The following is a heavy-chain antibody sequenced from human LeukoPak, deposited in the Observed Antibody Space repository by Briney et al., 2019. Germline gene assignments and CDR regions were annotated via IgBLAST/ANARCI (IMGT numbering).Heavy chain of an antibody. D-gene: IGHD1-26*01. CDR2: ITRSSTTI. CDR1: GFNFSIYS. V-gene: IGHV3-48*01. CDR3: ARDRNIVGASDAFDI. Sequence: GGSLRLSCAASGFNFSIYSMNWVRQAPGKGLEWVSYITRSSTTIYYADSVKGRFTISRDNAKNSLYLQMNSLRAEDTAVYYCARDRNIVGASDAFDIWGQGTMVTVPS. J-gene: IGHJ3*02.